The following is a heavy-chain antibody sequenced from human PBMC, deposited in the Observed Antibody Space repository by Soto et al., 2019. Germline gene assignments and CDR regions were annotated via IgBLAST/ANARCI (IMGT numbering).Heavy chain of an antibody. J-gene: IGHJ5*02. CDR1: GFSLSNARMG. CDR2: IFSNDEK. CDR3: ARSRDESNWFDP. Sequence: QVTLKESGPVLVKPTETLTLTCTVSGFSLSNARMGVSWIRQPPGKALEWLAHIFSNDEKSYSTSLKSRLTISKDTSKSQVVLTMTNMDPVDTATYYCARSRDESNWFDPWGQGTLVTVSS. V-gene: IGHV2-26*01.